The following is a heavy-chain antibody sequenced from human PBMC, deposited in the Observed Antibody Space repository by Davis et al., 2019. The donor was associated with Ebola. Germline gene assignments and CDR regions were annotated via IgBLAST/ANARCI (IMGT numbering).Heavy chain of an antibody. J-gene: IGHJ6*02. V-gene: IGHV3-21*01. D-gene: IGHD5-12*01. Sequence: GESLKISCAASGFTFRDYTMNWVRQAPGMGLEWVSAISGYTNYIYYADSVKGRFTITRDNVKNSLYLQMNSLRAEDTAVYYCARDWATRGVNGMDVWGQGTTVTVSS. CDR3: ARDWATRGVNGMDV. CDR2: ISGYTNYI. CDR1: GFTFRDYT.